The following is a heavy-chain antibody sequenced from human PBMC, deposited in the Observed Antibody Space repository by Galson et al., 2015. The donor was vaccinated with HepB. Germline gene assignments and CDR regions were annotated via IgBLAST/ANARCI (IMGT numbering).Heavy chain of an antibody. CDR3: AKASPGLDFDY. J-gene: IGHJ4*02. CDR1: GFTFSSYG. CDR2: ISYDGSNK. V-gene: IGHV3-30*18. D-gene: IGHD3/OR15-3a*01. Sequence: SLRLSCAASGFTFSSYGMHWVRQAPGKGLEWVAVISYDGSNKYYADSVKGRFTISRDNSKNTLYLQMNSLRAEDTAVYYCAKASPGLDFDYRGQGTLVTVSS.